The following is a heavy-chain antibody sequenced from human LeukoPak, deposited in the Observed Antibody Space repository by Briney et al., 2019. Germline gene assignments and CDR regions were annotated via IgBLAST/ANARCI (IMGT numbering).Heavy chain of an antibody. V-gene: IGHV3-15*01. J-gene: IGHJ4*02. CDR2: IKSKTDGGTT. D-gene: IGHD3-10*01. CDR1: GFTFSNAW. Sequence: GGSLRLSCAASGFTFSNAWMSWVRQAPGKGLEWVGRIKSKTDGGTTDYAAPVKGRFTISRDDSKNTLYLQMNSLKTEDTAVYYCTTGVKYYGSGSSHYWGQGTLVTVSS. CDR3: TTGVKYYGSGSSHY.